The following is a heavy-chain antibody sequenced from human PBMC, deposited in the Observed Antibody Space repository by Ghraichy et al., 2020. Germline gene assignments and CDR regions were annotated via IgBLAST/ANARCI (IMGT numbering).Heavy chain of an antibody. CDR3: AGIGHETTVPTGLGWFDP. J-gene: IGHJ5*02. CDR2: IYYSGST. Sequence: SETLSLTCTVSGGSISSYYWSWIRQPPGKGLEWIGYIYYSGSTNYNPSLKSRVTISVDTSKNQFSLKLSSVTAADTAVYYCAGIGHETTVPTGLGWFDPWGQGTLVTVSS. V-gene: IGHV4-59*01. D-gene: IGHD4-17*01. CDR1: GGSISSYY.